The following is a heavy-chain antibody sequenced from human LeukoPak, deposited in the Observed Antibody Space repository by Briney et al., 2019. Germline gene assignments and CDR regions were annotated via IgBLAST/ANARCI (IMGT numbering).Heavy chain of an antibody. Sequence: SSVKVSCKASGGTFSSYAISWVRQAPGQGLEWMGGIIPIFGTANYAQKFQGRVTITADESTSTAYMELSSLRSEDTAVYYCAHDSSSSFDDAFDIWGQGTMVTASS. J-gene: IGHJ3*02. CDR2: IIPIFGTA. V-gene: IGHV1-69*01. D-gene: IGHD6-6*01. CDR1: GGTFSSYA. CDR3: AHDSSSSFDDAFDI.